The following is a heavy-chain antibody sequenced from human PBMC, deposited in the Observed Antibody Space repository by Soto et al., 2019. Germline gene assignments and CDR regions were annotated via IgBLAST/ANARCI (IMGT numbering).Heavy chain of an antibody. J-gene: IGHJ4*02. CDR1: GFPFSTYG. Sequence: PGGSLRLSCAASGFPFSTYGMHWVRQAPGKGLEWVAVISYDSDNKYYADSVKGRFTISRDTSNNTLYLQMSSLRADETAVYYCAKSYLSGRPYYDEYWVQGT. V-gene: IGHV3-30*18. D-gene: IGHD1-26*01. CDR2: ISYDSDNK. CDR3: AKSYLSGRPYYDEY.